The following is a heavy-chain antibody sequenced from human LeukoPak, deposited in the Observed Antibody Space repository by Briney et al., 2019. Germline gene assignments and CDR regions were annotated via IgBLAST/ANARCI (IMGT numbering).Heavy chain of an antibody. CDR1: GASISDYY. D-gene: IGHD6-13*01. CDR3: ARAKAAAGIDYFDY. V-gene: IGHV4-59*13. J-gene: IGHJ4*02. CDR2: IYYSGST. Sequence: PSETLSLTCTVSGASISDYYWNWIRQPPGKGLEWIGYIYYSGSTNYNPSLKSRVTISVDTSKNQFSLKLSPVTAADTAVYYCARAKAAAGIDYFDYWGQGTLATVSS.